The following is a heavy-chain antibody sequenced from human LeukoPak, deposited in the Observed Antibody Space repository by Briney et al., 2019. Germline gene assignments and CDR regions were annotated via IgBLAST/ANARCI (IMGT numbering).Heavy chain of an antibody. CDR3: ARETSLAGFASGLGFNY. D-gene: IGHD6-19*01. CDR2: INHSGST. J-gene: IGHJ4*02. CDR1: GGSFSGYY. V-gene: IGHV4-34*01. Sequence: PSETLALTCAAYGGSFSGYYWSWIRQPPGKGLEWIGEINHSGSTNYNPSLKSRVTMSIDTSKNHFSLNLTSVTAADTATYYCARETSLAGFASGLGFNYWGQGILVTVSS.